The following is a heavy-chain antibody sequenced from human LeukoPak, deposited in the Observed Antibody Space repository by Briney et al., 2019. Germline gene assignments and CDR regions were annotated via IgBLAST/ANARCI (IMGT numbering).Heavy chain of an antibody. V-gene: IGHV3-23*01. D-gene: IGHD6-13*01. CDR2: IFGSGGSA. CDR3: ARVGAASSSWYWVTAKGYYYYYGMDV. J-gene: IGHJ6*02. CDR1: GFTFSSYA. Sequence: LPGGSLRLSCTASGFTFSSYAMYWVRQAPGKGLEWVSGIFGSGGSAHYADSVKGRFTISRDNSQNTVYLQMNSLRAEDTAVYYCARVGAASSSWYWVTAKGYYYYYGMDVWGQGTLVTVSS.